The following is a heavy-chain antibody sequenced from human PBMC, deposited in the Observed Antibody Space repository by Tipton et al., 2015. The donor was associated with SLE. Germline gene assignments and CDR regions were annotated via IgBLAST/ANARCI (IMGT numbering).Heavy chain of an antibody. CDR2: IFHTRST. CDR1: GGSFSDHY. J-gene: IGHJ4*02. CDR3: ARGLPTWGAYVHFDS. D-gene: IGHD7-27*01. Sequence: LRLSCAVYGGSFSDHYWSWIRQTPGRGLELIGEIFHTRSTNYNTALQSRATISLDTSQTQFSLTLKSVTAADTAVYFCARGLPTWGAYVHFDSWGQGTLVSVSS. V-gene: IGHV4-34*01.